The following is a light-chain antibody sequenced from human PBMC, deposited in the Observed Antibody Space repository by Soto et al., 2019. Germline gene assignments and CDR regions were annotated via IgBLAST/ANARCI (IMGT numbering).Light chain of an antibody. V-gene: IGKV3-15*01. CDR3: QQYNNWPIT. CDR2: GVS. Sequence: EIVMTQSPATLSVSPGERATLSCRASQSIGSNLAWYQQKPGQAPRLLIYGVSTRATGIPARFSGSGSGTEFTLTISSLQSEDFAVYYCQQYNNWPITFGQGTRLEIK. J-gene: IGKJ5*01. CDR1: QSIGSN.